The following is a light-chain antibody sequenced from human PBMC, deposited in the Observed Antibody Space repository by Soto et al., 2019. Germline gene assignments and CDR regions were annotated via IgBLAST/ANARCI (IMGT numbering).Light chain of an antibody. CDR1: QTVSSNF. J-gene: IGKJ1*01. V-gene: IGKV3-20*01. Sequence: IVLTQSPGTLSLSPGERATLSCRASQTVSSNFLAWYQEKPGQGPRLLIYGASTRATGIPDRFSGSGSGTDFTIAISSLQPEDSATYYCLQDINYPWTFGQGTKVDIK. CDR3: LQDINYPWT. CDR2: GAS.